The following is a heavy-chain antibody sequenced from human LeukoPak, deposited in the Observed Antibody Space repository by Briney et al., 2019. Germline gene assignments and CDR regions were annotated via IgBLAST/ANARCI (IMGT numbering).Heavy chain of an antibody. CDR2: IRYDGSNK. CDR3: AKTTPKTRTMVRGA. J-gene: IGHJ4*02. CDR1: GFTFNTYN. V-gene: IGHV3-30*02. D-gene: IGHD3-10*01. Sequence: GGSLRLSCAGSGFTFNTYNMNWVRQAPGKGLEWVAFIRYDGSNKYYADSVKGRFTISRDNSKNTLYLQMNSLRAEDTAVYYCAKTTPKTRTMVRGAWGQGTLVTVSS.